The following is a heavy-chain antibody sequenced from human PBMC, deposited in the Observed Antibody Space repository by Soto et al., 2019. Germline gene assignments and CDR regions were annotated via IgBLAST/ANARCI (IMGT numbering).Heavy chain of an antibody. D-gene: IGHD3-10*01. CDR3: ASSYGSGYRAFDY. CDR2: VNPIVSMS. Sequence: QVQLVQSGAEVKRPGSSVKVSCKASGDTFNFYSINWVRQAPGLGLEWMGRVNPIVSMSNYAQKFQGRVTKAADKTTSTAYRELSSLRSEDTAIYYCASSYGSGYRAFDYWGQGALVTVSS. J-gene: IGHJ4*02. CDR1: GDTFNFYS. V-gene: IGHV1-69*02.